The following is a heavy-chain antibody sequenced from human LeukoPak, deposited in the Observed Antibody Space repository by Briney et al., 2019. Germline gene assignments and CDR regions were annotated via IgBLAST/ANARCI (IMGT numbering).Heavy chain of an antibody. Sequence: GGSLRLSCAASGFTFSNYGMHWVRQAPGKGLEYVSAISSNGGSTYYANSVKGRFTISRDNSKNTLYLQMGSLRAEDTAVYYCAKSGNSAWFYFDYWGQGILVTVSS. CDR1: GFTFSNYG. D-gene: IGHD6-19*01. J-gene: IGHJ4*02. CDR3: AKSGNSAWFYFDY. V-gene: IGHV3-64*01. CDR2: ISSNGGST.